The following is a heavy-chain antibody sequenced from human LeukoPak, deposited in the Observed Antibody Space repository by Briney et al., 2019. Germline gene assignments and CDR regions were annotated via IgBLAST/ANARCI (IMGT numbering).Heavy chain of an antibody. CDR1: GGSINSYY. CDR2: ISYTGGEI. Sequence: SETLSLTCTVSGGSINSYYWSWIRQPPGKGLEWIGYISYTGGEINYNPSLKSRLTISVDTSKNQLSLMLTSVTAADTAVYYCARQPGGTAAFDIWAQGTMVTVSS. CDR3: ARQPGGTAAFDI. D-gene: IGHD1-14*01. J-gene: IGHJ3*02. V-gene: IGHV4-59*08.